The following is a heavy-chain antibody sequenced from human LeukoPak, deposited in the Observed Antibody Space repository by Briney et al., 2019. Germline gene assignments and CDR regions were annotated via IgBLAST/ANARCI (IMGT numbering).Heavy chain of an antibody. V-gene: IGHV3-30*14. CDR1: GFTFSSYA. CDR3: ARDYYGSGSYYPGAYYYYGMDV. Sequence: PGGSLRLSCAASGFTFSSYAMHWVRQAPGKGLEWVAVISYDGSNKYYADSVKGRFTISRDNSKNTLYLQMNSLRAEDTAVYYCARDYYGSGSYYPGAYYYYGMDVWGQGTTVTVSS. J-gene: IGHJ6*02. D-gene: IGHD3-10*01. CDR2: ISYDGSNK.